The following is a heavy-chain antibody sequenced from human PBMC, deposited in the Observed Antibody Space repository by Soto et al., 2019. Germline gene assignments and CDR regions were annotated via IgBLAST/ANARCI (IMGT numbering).Heavy chain of an antibody. CDR1: VFTFINFW. CDR2: INEDGSET. V-gene: IGHV3-7*01. Sequence: GGFLRLSCVDSVFTFINFWMSWVRQAPGKGLEWVAKINEDGSETHYGDSVRGRFLISRDNAKRSLYLQMNSLRVEDTAVYRCTRGHYSNPLGGHGTLVTVSS. D-gene: IGHD4-4*01. J-gene: IGHJ4*01. CDR3: TRGHYSNPL.